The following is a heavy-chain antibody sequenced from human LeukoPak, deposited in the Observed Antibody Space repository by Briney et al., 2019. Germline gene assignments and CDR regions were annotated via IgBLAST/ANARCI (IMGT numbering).Heavy chain of an antibody. V-gene: IGHV4-34*01. Sequence: SETLSLTCAVYGGSFSGYYWSWIRQPPGKGLEWIGEINHSRSTNYNPSLKSRVTISVDTSKNQFSLKLSSVTAADTAVYYCARLGGSFDPWGQGTLVTVSS. CDR3: ARLGGSFDP. D-gene: IGHD1-26*01. J-gene: IGHJ5*02. CDR2: INHSRST. CDR1: GGSFSGYY.